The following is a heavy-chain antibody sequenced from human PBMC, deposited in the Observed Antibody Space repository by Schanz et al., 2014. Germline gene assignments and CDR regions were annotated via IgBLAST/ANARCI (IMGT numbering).Heavy chain of an antibody. CDR2: IWYDGSNK. V-gene: IGHV3-33*01. Sequence: QVQLVESGGGVVQPGRSLRLSCAASGFTFSSYGMHWVRQAPGKGLEWVAVIWYDGSNKYYADSVKGRFTISRDNSRDTVILKINSLKANDPAMYYCPRWFWIRGVILDPWGQGTLVTASS. CDR1: GFTFSSYG. J-gene: IGHJ5*02. D-gene: IGHD3-10*01. CDR3: PRWFWIRGVILDP.